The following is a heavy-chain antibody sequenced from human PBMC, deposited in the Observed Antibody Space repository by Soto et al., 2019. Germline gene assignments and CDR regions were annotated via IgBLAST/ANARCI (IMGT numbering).Heavy chain of an antibody. CDR3: ARTYCSGGSCSAGVY. Sequence: QVQLVQSGAEVKKPGASVKVSCKASGYTFTSYYMHWVRQAPGQGLEWMGIINPSGGSTSYAQKFQGRVTMTRDTSTSTVYMELSRLRSEDTAVYYCARTYCSGGSCSAGVYWGQGTLVTVSS. CDR1: GYTFTSYY. J-gene: IGHJ4*02. CDR2: INPSGGST. D-gene: IGHD2-15*01. V-gene: IGHV1-46*03.